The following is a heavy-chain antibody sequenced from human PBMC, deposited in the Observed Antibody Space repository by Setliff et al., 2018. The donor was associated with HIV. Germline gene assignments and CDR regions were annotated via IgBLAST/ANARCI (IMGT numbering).Heavy chain of an antibody. CDR3: ARGHTWNYYGGDYFDY. V-gene: IGHV4-30-4*02. CDR2: IYYSGNS. Sequence: KPSETLSLTCTVSGASMSSGDYYWSWIRQPPGKGLEWIGYIYYSGNSYYKPSLKSRVTLSVDTPKNQFSLRLSSVTAADTAVYYCARGHTWNYYGGDYFDYWGQGSLVTVSS. J-gene: IGHJ4*02. CDR1: GASMSSGDYY. D-gene: IGHD1-7*01.